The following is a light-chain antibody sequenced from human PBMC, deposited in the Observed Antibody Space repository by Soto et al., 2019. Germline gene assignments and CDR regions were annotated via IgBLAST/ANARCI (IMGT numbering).Light chain of an antibody. J-gene: IGLJ1*01. CDR1: SSDVGSYNL. Sequence: QSALTQPASVSGSPGQSITISCTGTSSDVGSYNLVSWYQQHPGKAPKLMIHEGSKRPSGVSNRFSGSKSGNTASLTISGLQAEDEADYYCCSYAGSSTYVFGTRTKLTVL. CDR3: CSYAGSSTYV. CDR2: EGS. V-gene: IGLV2-23*01.